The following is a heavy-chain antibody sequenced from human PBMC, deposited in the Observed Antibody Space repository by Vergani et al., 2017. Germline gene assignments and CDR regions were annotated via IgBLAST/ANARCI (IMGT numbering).Heavy chain of an antibody. CDR1: GGTFSSYA. J-gene: IGHJ4*02. D-gene: IGHD3-22*01. CDR2: IIPIFGTA. CDR3: ARVTAQGYYDRTAIGPGGSFD. V-gene: IGHV1-69*12. Sequence: QVQLVQSGAEVKKPGSSVKVSCKASGGTFSSYAISWVRQAPGQGLEWMGGIIPIFGTANAAQKFPGRVTITADESTSTDYMELSRLRSENTALYYCARVTAQGYYDRTAIGPGGSFDWGPGTLVTVSS.